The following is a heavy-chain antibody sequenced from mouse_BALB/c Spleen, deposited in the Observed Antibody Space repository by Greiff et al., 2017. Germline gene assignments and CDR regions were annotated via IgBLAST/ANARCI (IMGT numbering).Heavy chain of an antibody. CDR3: ARVGRDAMDY. CDR1: GFPFSSYA. J-gene: IGHJ4*01. D-gene: IGHD4-1*01. V-gene: IGHV5-9-4*01. Sequence: EVQRVASGGGLVKPGGSLKLSCAASGFPFSSYAMSWVRQSPEKRLEWVAEISSGGSYTYYPDTVTGRFTISRDNAKNTLYLEMSSLRSEDTAMYYCARVGRDAMDYWGQGTSVTVSS. CDR2: ISSGGSYT.